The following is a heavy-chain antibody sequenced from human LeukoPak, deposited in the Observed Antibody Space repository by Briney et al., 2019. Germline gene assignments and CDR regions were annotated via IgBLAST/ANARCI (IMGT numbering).Heavy chain of an antibody. CDR3: AMSRGYFDWNNWFDP. Sequence: SETLSLTCAVSGGSISSNNWWGWVRQPPGKGLEWIGYIYYSGSTYYNPSLKSRVTISVDTSKNQFSLKLSSVTAADTAVYYCAMSRGYFDWNNWFDPWGQGTLVTVSS. CDR1: GGSISSNNW. V-gene: IGHV4-30-4*01. CDR2: IYYSGST. D-gene: IGHD3-9*01. J-gene: IGHJ5*02.